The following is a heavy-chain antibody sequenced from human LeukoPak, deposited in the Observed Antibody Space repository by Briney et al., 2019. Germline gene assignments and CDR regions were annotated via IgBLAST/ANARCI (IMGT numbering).Heavy chain of an antibody. V-gene: IGHV4-34*01. CDR2: INHSGST. J-gene: IGHJ5*02. CDR1: GGSFSGYY. D-gene: IGHD2-2*01. Sequence: SETLSLTCAVYGGSFSGYYWSWIRQPPGKGLEWIGEINHSGSTNYNPSLKSRVTISVDTSKNQFSLKLSSVTAADTAVYYCARRVVVPAATYNWFDPWDQGTLVTVSS. CDR3: ARRVVVPAATYNWFDP.